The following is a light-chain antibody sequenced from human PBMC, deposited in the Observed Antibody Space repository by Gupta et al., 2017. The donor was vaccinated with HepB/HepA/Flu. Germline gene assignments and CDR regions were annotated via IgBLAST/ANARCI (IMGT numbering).Light chain of an antibody. CDR1: QSITTY. CDR3: QQRFRPPFT. Sequence: DIQMTQSPSSLSASVGDRVTITCRASQSITTYLNWYQQKPGTAPKLLIYGASSVQSGVPSRFNGSGSGTDFTLTISKRQPEDFAIYYCQQRFRPPFTFGHGTNVDFK. CDR2: GAS. V-gene: IGKV1-39*01. J-gene: IGKJ3*01.